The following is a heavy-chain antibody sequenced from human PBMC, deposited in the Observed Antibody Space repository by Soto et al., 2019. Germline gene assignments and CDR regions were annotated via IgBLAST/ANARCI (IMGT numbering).Heavy chain of an antibody. D-gene: IGHD2-2*01. J-gene: IGHJ3*02. CDR1: GYTFTSYG. V-gene: IGHV1-18*01. CDR3: ARDRGSGYCSSTSCYLDAFDI. Sequence: ASVKVSCKASGYTFTSYGISWVRQAPGQGLEGMGWISAYNGNTNYAQKLQGRVTMTTDTSTSTAYMELRSLRSDDTAVYYCARDRGSGYCSSTSCYLDAFDIWGQGTMVTVSS. CDR2: ISAYNGNT.